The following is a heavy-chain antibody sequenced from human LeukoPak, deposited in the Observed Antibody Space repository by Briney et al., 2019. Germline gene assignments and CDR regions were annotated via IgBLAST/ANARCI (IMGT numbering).Heavy chain of an antibody. J-gene: IGHJ6*03. CDR2: ISWDGGST. V-gene: IGHV3-43*01. CDR1: GFTFDDYT. Sequence: GGSLRLSCAASGFTFDDYTMHWVRHAPGKGLEWVSLISWDGGSTYYADSVKGRFTISRDNSKNSLYLQMNSLRTEDTALYYCAKSNGIPRYYYMDVWGKGTTVTVSS. D-gene: IGHD5-18*01. CDR3: AKSNGIPRYYYMDV.